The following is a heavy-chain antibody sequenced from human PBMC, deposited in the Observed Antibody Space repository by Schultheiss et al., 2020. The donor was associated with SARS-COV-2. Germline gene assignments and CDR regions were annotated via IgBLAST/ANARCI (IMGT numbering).Heavy chain of an antibody. CDR3: ARHRDGYNAEYFQH. D-gene: IGHD5-24*01. CDR1: GGSMSNYY. CDR2: IYHSGST. J-gene: IGHJ1*01. Sequence: SETLSLTCTVSGGSMSNYYWSWIRQPPGKGLEWIGYIYHSGSTYYNPSLKSRVTISVDTSKNQFSLKLSSVTAADTAVYYCARHRDGYNAEYFQHWGQGTLVTVSS. V-gene: IGHV4-59*08.